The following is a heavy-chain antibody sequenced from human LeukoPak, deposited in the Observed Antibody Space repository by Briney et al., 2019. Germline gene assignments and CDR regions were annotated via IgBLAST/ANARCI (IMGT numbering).Heavy chain of an antibody. CDR2: IWYDGSNI. V-gene: IGHV3-33*01. D-gene: IGHD2-21*01. J-gene: IGHJ4*02. CDR3: VRELPPVVQYYFDH. CDR1: GFTFSAYG. Sequence: GGSLRLSCAASGFTFSAYGMHWVRQAPGKGLEWVAVIWYDGSNIYYADSVKGRFTISRDNSRNTLYLQMNSLRAEDTAVYYCVRELPPVVQYYFDHWGPGTLVTVSS.